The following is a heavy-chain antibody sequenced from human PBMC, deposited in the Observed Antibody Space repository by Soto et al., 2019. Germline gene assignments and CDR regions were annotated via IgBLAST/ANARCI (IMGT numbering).Heavy chain of an antibody. CDR1: GFTFSSYW. V-gene: IGHV3-74*01. Sequence: GSLRLSCAASGFTFSSYWMHWVRQAPGKGLVWVSRINSDGSSTSYADSVKGRFTISRDNAKNTLYLQMNSLRAEDTAVYYCAREEAIQAVAGWGTRDYYYYGMDVWGQGTTVTVSS. D-gene: IGHD6-19*01. J-gene: IGHJ6*02. CDR2: INSDGSST. CDR3: AREEAIQAVAGWGTRDYYYYGMDV.